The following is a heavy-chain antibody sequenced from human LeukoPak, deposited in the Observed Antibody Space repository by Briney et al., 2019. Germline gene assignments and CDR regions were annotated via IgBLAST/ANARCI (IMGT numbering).Heavy chain of an antibody. V-gene: IGHV1-8*03. J-gene: IGHJ4*02. CDR1: GYTFTSYD. D-gene: IGHD2-2*01. CDR3: ARGVPAAMPEDY. Sequence: GASVKVSCKASGYTFTSYDINWVRQATGQGLEWMGWMNPNSGNTGHAQKFQGRVTITKNASISTAYMELSSLRSEDTAVYYCARGVPAAMPEDYWGQGTLVTVSS. CDR2: MNPNSGNT.